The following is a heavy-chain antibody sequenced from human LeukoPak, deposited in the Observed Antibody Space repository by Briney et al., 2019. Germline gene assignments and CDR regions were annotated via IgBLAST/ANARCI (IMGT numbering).Heavy chain of an antibody. CDR3: AGLLGVIRGFRYMDV. CDR1: GGSISSSSYY. V-gene: IGHV4-39*01. D-gene: IGHD3-10*01. Sequence: PSETLSLTCTVSGGSISSSSYYWGWIRQPPGKGLEWIGTIYYSGSTYYKPSLKSRVTISVDTPKNQFSLKLSSVTAADTAVYYCAGLLGVIRGFRYMDVWGKGTTVTISS. J-gene: IGHJ6*03. CDR2: IYYSGST.